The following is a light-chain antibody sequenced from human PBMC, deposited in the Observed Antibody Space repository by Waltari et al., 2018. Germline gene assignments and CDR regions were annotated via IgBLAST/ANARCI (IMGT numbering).Light chain of an antibody. V-gene: IGKV4-1*01. CDR3: QQYYSTPPL. J-gene: IGKJ1*01. CDR1: HNILFRSNNKNF. CDR2: WAS. Sequence: DIVMTQSPDSLSVSLGARATINCKSSHNILFRSNNKNFLAWYQQKPGQPPKLLIYWASTRESGVPDRFSGSGSMTDFTLTINNLQAEDVAVYYCQQYYSTPPLFGQGTKVEI.